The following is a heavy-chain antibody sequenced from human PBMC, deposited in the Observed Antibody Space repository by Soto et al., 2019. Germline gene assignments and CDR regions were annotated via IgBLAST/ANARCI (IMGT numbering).Heavy chain of an antibody. CDR2: INLDGSEK. CDR3: ARDGSTSWYSYNYHGMDV. CDR1: GFTFRTYW. D-gene: IGHD6-13*01. Sequence: EVQLVESGGGLVQPGGSLRLSCAASGFTFRTYWLSWVRQVPGKGLEWVANINLDGSEKNYVDSVKGRFTMSRDNARNSLYLPMSSLRAEDTALYYCARDGSTSWYSYNYHGMDVWCQATTVTVSS. V-gene: IGHV3-7*05. J-gene: IGHJ6*02.